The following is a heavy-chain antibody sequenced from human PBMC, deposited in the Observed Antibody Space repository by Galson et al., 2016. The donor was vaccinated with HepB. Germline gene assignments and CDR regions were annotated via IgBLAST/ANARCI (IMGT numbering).Heavy chain of an antibody. CDR3: VKRIFWGFDS. Sequence: SLRLSCAASGFTFSTHDMNWVRQAPGKGLEWVSVINYNGVTTYYADSVKGRFTISRDNSRDTLYLQMYSLRAEDTAVYYCVKRIFWGFDSWGQGTLVTVSS. CDR1: GFTFSTHD. V-gene: IGHV3-23*01. D-gene: IGHD3-16*01. CDR2: INYNGVTT. J-gene: IGHJ5*01.